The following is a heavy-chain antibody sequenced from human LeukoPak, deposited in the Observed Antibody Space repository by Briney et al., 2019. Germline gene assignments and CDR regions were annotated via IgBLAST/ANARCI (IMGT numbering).Heavy chain of an antibody. CDR3: ARGPPNWGMVGY. V-gene: IGHV1-8*01. Sequence: ASVKVSCKASGYTFTSFDFKWLRQATGQGLEWMGWMKSNNGHTGYAQKFQGRVTMTRDTSISTAYMELSSLTFEDTAVYYCARGPPNWGMVGYWGQGTLVTVSS. D-gene: IGHD7-27*01. CDR1: GYTFTSFD. J-gene: IGHJ4*02. CDR2: MKSNNGHT.